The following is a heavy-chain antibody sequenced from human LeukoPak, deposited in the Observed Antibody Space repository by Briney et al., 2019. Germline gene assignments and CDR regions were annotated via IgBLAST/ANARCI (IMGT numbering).Heavy chain of an antibody. CDR1: GYTFTSYD. V-gene: IGHV1-8*01. J-gene: IGHJ4*02. CDR3: ARGWEYYYDSSGYGY. Sequence: ASVKVSCKASGYTFTSYDINWVRQATGQGLEWMGWMNPNSGNTGYAQKFQGRVTMTRNTSISTAYMELSSLRSEDAAVYYCARGWEYYYDSSGYGYWGQGTLVTVSS. CDR2: MNPNSGNT. D-gene: IGHD3-22*01.